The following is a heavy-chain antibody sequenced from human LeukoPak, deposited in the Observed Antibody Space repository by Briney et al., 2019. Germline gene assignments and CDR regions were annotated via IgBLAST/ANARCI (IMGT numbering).Heavy chain of an antibody. CDR1: GFIFSSHG. Sequence: GGTLRLSCAASGFIFSSHGMNWVRQAPGKGLEWVSSISGSSSYIYYADSVKGRFTISRHNAKNSLYLQMNSLRAEDTAVYYCARVSAGVIGMKDVFDIWGQGTMVTVSS. J-gene: IGHJ3*02. CDR3: ARVSAGVIGMKDVFDI. CDR2: ISGSSSYI. D-gene: IGHD3-16*02. V-gene: IGHV3-21*01.